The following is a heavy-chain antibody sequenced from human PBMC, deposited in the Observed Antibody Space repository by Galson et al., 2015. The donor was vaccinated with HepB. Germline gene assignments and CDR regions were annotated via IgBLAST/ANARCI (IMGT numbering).Heavy chain of an antibody. CDR2: IIPILGIA. CDR3: AIREIYGQYWNSSFGTDV. V-gene: IGHV1-69*04. D-gene: IGHD1-7*01. Sequence: SVKVSCKASGGTFSSYAISWGRQAPGQGLEWMGRIIPILGIANYAQKFQGRVTITADKSTSTAYMELSSLRSEDTAVYYCAIREIYGQYWNSSFGTDVCPQGSPV. J-gene: IGHJ6*02. CDR1: GGTFSSYA.